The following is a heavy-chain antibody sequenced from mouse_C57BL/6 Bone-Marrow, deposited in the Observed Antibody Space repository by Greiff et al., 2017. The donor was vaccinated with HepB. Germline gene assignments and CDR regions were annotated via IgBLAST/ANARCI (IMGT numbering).Heavy chain of an antibody. Sequence: VQLQQPGAELVMPGASVKLSCKASGYTFTSYWMHWVKQRPGQGLEWIGEIDPSDSYTNYNQKFKGKSTLTVDKSSSTAYMQLSSLTSEDSAVYYCARGGYDPYWYFDVWGTGTTVTVSS. D-gene: IGHD2-3*01. CDR2: IDPSDSYT. V-gene: IGHV1-69*01. CDR1: GYTFTSYW. CDR3: ARGGYDPYWYFDV. J-gene: IGHJ1*03.